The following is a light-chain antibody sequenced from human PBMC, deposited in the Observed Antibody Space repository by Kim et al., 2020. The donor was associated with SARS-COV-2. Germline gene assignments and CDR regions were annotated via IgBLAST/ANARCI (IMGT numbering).Light chain of an antibody. Sequence: SPGERATLACRASQSVSKYLAWYQQKPGQPPRLLIYDAANRATGIPARFSGSGSGTDFTLTITSLEPEDFAVYYCQQRSNRPPYSFGQGTKLEI. CDR2: DAA. CDR1: QSVSKY. V-gene: IGKV3-11*01. CDR3: QQRSNRPPYS. J-gene: IGKJ2*03.